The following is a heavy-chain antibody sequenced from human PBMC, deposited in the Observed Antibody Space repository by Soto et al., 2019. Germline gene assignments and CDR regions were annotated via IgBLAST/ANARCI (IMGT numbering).Heavy chain of an antibody. J-gene: IGHJ6*02. Sequence: GAALKICCEAAGYSFTNYCSSVGHEMAVGGVGRGGSIDPSGSYTNAKTSLQGHVTISADKSMSTAYLPWSSLQASDTAMYYCASSSTRWFGSWYYYGMDVWGQGTTVTVSS. D-gene: IGHD6-13*01. CDR3: ASSSTRWFGSWYYYGMDV. V-gene: IGHV5-10-1*01. CDR2: IDPSGSYT. CDR1: GYSFTNYC.